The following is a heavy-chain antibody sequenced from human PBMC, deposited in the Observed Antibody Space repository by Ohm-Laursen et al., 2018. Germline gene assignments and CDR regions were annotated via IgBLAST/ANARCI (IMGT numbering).Heavy chain of an antibody. CDR1: GYTFSTYD. CDR2: MNPNSGNTGYSGDT. D-gene: IGHD2-2*01. V-gene: IGHV1-8*01. CDR3: ARAVRNQLVSDY. J-gene: IGHJ4*02. Sequence: ASVKVSCKASGYTFSTYDIVWVRQAAGQGPEWMGWMNPNSGNTGYSGDTGYQHKFQGRITMTRDTSISTAYMELSGLTSEDTATYYCARAVRNQLVSDYWGQGTLVTVSS.